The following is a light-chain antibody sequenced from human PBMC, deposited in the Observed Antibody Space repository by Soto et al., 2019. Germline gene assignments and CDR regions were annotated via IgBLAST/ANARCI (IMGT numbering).Light chain of an antibody. CDR3: SAYTTNSIPV. V-gene: IGLV2-14*01. CDR1: RSDVGAYKY. Sequence: QSALTQPASVSGSPGQSITISCTGTRSDVGAYKYVSWYQQHPGKAPKLMIYEVSTRPSGVSNRFSGCKSGNTASLTISGLQAEDDADYYCSAYTTNSIPVLCGGTKLTVL. J-gene: IGLJ3*02. CDR2: EVS.